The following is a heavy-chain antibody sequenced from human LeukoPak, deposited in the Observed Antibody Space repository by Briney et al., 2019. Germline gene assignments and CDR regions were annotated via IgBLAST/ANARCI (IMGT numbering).Heavy chain of an antibody. J-gene: IGHJ4*02. CDR1: GFTFSSYS. V-gene: IGHV3-48*04. Sequence: GGSLRLSCAASGFTFSSYSMNWVRQAPGKGLEWVSFISSGASTIYYADSVKGRFTISRDNAKNSLYLQMNSLRAEDTAVYYCARDKADYDYVWGSYRPMDYWGQGTLVTVSS. D-gene: IGHD3-16*02. CDR2: ISSGASTI. CDR3: ARDKADYDYVWGSYRPMDY.